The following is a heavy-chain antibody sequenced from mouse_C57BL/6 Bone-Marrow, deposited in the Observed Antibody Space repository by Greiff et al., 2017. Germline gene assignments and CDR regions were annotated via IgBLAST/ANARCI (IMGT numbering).Heavy chain of an antibody. J-gene: IGHJ4*01. CDR2: IYPRSGNT. CDR1: GYTFTSYG. V-gene: IGHV1-81*01. Sequence: QVQLQQSGAELARPGASVKLSCKASGYTFTSYGISWVKQRPGQGLEWIGEIYPRSGNTYYNEKFKGKATLTADKSSSTAYMELRSLTSEDSAVYFCARSRRRAMDYWGQGTSVTVSS. CDR3: ARSRRRAMDY.